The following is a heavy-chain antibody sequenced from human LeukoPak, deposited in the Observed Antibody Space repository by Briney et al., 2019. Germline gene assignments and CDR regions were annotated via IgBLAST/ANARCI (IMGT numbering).Heavy chain of an antibody. D-gene: IGHD1-26*01. V-gene: IGHV4-39*07. CDR1: GGSISSSSYY. CDR3: ARPDIVGATRGAFDI. J-gene: IGHJ3*02. CDR2: IYYSGST. Sequence: SETLSLTCTVSGGSISSSSYYWGWIRQPPGKGLEWIGSIYYSGSTYYNPSLKSRVTISVDTSKNQFSLKLSSVTAADTAVYYCARPDIVGATRGAFDIWGQGTMVNVSS.